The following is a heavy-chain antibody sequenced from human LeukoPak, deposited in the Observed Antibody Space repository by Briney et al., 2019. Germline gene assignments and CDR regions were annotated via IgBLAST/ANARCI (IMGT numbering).Heavy chain of an antibody. V-gene: IGHV3-23*01. CDR1: GFTFSSYA. Sequence: GGSLRLSCAASGFTFSSYAMSCVRQAPGKGLEWVSAISTSGGSTYYADSVKGRFTISRDNSKNTLYLQMNSLRAEDTAVYYCVKLHLGPDNWGQGTLVTVSS. J-gene: IGHJ4*02. CDR3: VKLHLGPDN. CDR2: ISTSGGST.